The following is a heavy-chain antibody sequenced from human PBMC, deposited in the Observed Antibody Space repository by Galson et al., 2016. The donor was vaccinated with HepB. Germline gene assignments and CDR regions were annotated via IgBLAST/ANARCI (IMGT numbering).Heavy chain of an antibody. Sequence: SLRLSCAASGFTVSSNYMSWVRQAPGKGLEWVSVIYSGGTTYYADSVKGRFTISRDNAKNTLYLQMNSLRAEDTAVYYCVRGSRGLRFFDYWGQGTLVTVSS. V-gene: IGHV3-66*01. CDR2: IYSGGTT. CDR1: GFTVSSNY. D-gene: IGHD3-3*01. J-gene: IGHJ4*02. CDR3: VRGSRGLRFFDY.